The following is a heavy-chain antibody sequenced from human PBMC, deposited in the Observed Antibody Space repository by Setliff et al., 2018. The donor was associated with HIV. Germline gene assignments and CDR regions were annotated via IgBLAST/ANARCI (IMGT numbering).Heavy chain of an antibody. CDR2: ITSSGRTI. D-gene: IGHD1-26*01. CDR3: ARVGLGGAFDI. Sequence: GVLRLSCAASGFTFSTYEMNWVRQAPGKGLEWVSYITSSGRTIYYADSVKGRFTISRDNAKNSLYLQMNSLRAEDTAVYFCARVGLGGAFDIWGQGTKVTVSS. V-gene: IGHV3-48*03. CDR1: GFTFSTYE. J-gene: IGHJ3*02.